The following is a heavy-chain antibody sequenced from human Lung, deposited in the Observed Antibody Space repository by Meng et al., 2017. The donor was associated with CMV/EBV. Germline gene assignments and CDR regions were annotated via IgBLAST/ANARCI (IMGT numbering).Heavy chain of an antibody. D-gene: IGHD3-3*01. CDR2: IIAYNGNT. CDR3: ARTYYDFWNEYGGLDV. J-gene: IGHJ6*02. Sequence: ASXXVSCRTSAETFTSYGISWVRQAPGQGLEWMGWIIAYNGNTNYAQKLQGRGTMTTDTSTSTAYMELRSLRSDDTAVYYCARTYYDFWNEYGGLDVWGQGTRVTV. V-gene: IGHV1-18*01. CDR1: AETFTSYG.